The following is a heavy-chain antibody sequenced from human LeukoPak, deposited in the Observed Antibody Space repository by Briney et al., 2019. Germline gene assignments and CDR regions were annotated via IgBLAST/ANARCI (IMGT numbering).Heavy chain of an antibody. J-gene: IGHJ4*02. V-gene: IGHV3-23*01. CDR1: GFTFSSYS. Sequence: GGSLRLSCAASGFTFSSYSMNWVRQAPGKGLEWVSAISGSGGSTYYADSVKGRFTISRDNSKNTLYLQMNSLRAEDTAVYYCAKVSDFWSGYLDYWGQGTLVTVSS. D-gene: IGHD3-3*01. CDR2: ISGSGGST. CDR3: AKVSDFWSGYLDY.